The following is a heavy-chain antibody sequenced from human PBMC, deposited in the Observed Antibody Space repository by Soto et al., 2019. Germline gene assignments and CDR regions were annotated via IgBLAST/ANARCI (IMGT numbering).Heavy chain of an antibody. V-gene: IGHV3-23*01. CDR1: GFTFSSYA. CDR2: ISGSGGTT. J-gene: IGHJ4*02. CDR3: AKVHGSGNYHNFPDY. D-gene: IGHD3-10*01. Sequence: GGSLRLSCAASGFTFSSYAISWVRQAPGKGLEWVSLISGSGGTTYYADSVKGRFTISRDSSKNTLYLQMNSLRAEDTAVYYCAKVHGSGNYHNFPDYWGQGTLVTVSS.